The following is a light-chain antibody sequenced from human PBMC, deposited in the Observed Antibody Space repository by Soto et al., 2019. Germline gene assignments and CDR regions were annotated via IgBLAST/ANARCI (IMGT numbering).Light chain of an antibody. V-gene: IGKV2-28*01. CDR2: LAS. CDR1: QSLLHSDGYNY. Sequence: EIVMTQSPLSLPVTPGEPSSISCRSSQSLLHSDGYNYLAWYLQKPGHSPQLLIDLASSRASGVPDMLSGSGSGTDFTLKISRVEAEDVGVYYCMQALHTPSFGGGTKVEI. CDR3: MQALHTPS. J-gene: IGKJ4*01.